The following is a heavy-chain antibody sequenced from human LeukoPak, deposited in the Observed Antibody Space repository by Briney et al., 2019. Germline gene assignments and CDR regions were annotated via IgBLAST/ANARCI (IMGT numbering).Heavy chain of an antibody. V-gene: IGHV3-21*01. J-gene: IGHJ4*02. CDR3: AQITMVRGVTSSSDY. CDR1: GFTVSSYS. Sequence: AGGSLRLSCAASGFTVSSYSMNWVRQAPGKGLEWVSSISSSSSYIYYADSVKGRFTISRDNAKNSLYLQMNSLRAEDTAVYYCAQITMVRGVTSSSDYWGQGTLVTVSS. D-gene: IGHD3-10*01. CDR2: ISSSSSYI.